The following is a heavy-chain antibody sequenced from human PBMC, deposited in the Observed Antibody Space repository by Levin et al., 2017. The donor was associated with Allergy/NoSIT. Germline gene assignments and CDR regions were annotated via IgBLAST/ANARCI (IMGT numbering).Heavy chain of an antibody. CDR1: GGSMSSSSYF. CDR2: IFYSGTT. Sequence: PSETLSLTCAVSGGSMSSSSYFWAWVRQPPGKGLEWIGMIFYSGTTYYNPSLKSRVSLSVDTSQNRFSLQLTTVSALDTSIYFCAGLRRTNDGPFDLWGRGTLVTDSS. V-gene: IGHV4-39*02. CDR3: AGLRRTNDGPFDL. J-gene: IGHJ2*01. D-gene: IGHD1-1*01.